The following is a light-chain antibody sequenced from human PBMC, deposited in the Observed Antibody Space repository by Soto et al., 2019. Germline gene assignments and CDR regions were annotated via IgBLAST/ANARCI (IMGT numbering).Light chain of an antibody. CDR3: QKYNSAPQT. J-gene: IGKJ1*01. CDR2: AAS. V-gene: IGKV1-27*01. Sequence: DIQMTQSPSSLSASVGDRVTITCRASQGISNYLAWYQQKPGKVPKLLIYAASTLQPGVPSRFSGSGSGTDFTLTINSLQPEDVATYYCQKYNSAPQTFGQGTKVEIK. CDR1: QGISNY.